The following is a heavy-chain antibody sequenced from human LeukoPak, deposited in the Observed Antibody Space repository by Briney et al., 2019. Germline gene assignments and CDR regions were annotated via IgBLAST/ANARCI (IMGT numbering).Heavy chain of an antibody. CDR3: ARHPSEYSSSSY. V-gene: IGHV4-39*01. CDR2: IYYSGST. Sequence: SETLSLTCTVSGGSISSSSYYWGWIRQPPGKGLEWIGSIYYSGSTYYNPSLKSRVTISVDTSKNQFSLKLSSATAADTAVYYCARHPSEYSSSSYWGQGTLVTVSS. D-gene: IGHD6-6*01. J-gene: IGHJ4*02. CDR1: GGSISSSSYY.